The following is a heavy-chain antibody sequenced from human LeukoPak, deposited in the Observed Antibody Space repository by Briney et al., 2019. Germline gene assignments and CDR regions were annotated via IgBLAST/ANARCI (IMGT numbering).Heavy chain of an antibody. CDR1: GFTFSSYG. D-gene: IGHD3-22*01. J-gene: IGHJ3*02. V-gene: IGHV3-30*18. Sequence: PGRSLRLSCAASGFTFSSYGMHWVRQAPGKGLEWVAVISYDGSNKYYADSVKGRFTISRDNPKNALYLQMNSLRAEDTAVYYCAKDSSLIVVDHDAFDIWGQGTMVTVSS. CDR2: ISYDGSNK. CDR3: AKDSSLIVVDHDAFDI.